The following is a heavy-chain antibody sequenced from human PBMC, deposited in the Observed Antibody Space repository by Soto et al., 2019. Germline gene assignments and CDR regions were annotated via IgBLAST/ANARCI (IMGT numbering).Heavy chain of an antibody. CDR1: GGSITSSSYY. Sequence: QLHLRESGPGLAKPSETLSLTCTVSGGSITSSSYYWGWIRQPPGKGLEWIGSIYYSGSTYYNPSPKXRXTXXVDTSKNHFSLRLSSVTAADTAVYYCATQEVGGSYVYTFDPWGQGTLVTVSS. CDR2: IYYSGST. V-gene: IGHV4-39*01. D-gene: IGHD1-26*01. J-gene: IGHJ5*02. CDR3: ATQEVGGSYVYTFDP.